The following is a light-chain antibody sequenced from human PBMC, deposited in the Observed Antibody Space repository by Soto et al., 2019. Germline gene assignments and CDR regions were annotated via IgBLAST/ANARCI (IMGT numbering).Light chain of an antibody. J-gene: IGLJ3*02. Sequence: SVLTQPPSASGSPGQSVTISCTGNSSDVGGYNYVSWYQQYPGRAPKLMIYEVTKRPSGVPDRFSGSKSGNTASLTVSGLQAEDEADYYCSSYAASNNFYFVFGGGTQLTVL. CDR3: SSYAASNNFYFV. CDR2: EVT. V-gene: IGLV2-8*01. CDR1: SSDVGGYNY.